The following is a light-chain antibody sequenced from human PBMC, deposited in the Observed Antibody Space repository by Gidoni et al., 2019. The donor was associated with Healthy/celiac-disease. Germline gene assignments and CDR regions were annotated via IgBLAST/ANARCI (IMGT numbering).Light chain of an antibody. CDR2: AAS. CDR1: QSISSY. Sequence: DIQMTQSPSSLSASVGDRVTITCRASQSISSYLNWYQQKPGKAPKLLIYAASSLQSGVPSWFSGSGSGTDFTLTISSLQPEDFATYYCQQSYSTPRNSFGQGTKLEIK. J-gene: IGKJ2*03. CDR3: QQSYSTPRNS. V-gene: IGKV1-39*01.